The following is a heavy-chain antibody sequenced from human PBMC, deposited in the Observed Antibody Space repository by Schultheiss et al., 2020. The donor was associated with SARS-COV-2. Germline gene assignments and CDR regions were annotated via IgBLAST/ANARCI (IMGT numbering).Heavy chain of an antibody. Sequence: GESLKISCAASGFTFSSYSMSWVRQAPGKGLEWVSVIYSGGSTYYADSVKGRFTISRDNAKNSLYLQMNSLRAEDTAVYYCARALGYFQHWGQGTLVTVSS. CDR1: GFTFSSYS. V-gene: IGHV3-66*01. CDR3: ARALGYFQH. CDR2: IYSGGST. J-gene: IGHJ1*01.